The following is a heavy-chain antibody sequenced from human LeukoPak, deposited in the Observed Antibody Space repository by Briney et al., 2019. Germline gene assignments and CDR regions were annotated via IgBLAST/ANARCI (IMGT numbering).Heavy chain of an antibody. J-gene: IGHJ4*02. V-gene: IGHV4-39*07. CDR2: IYYSGST. D-gene: IGHD3-22*01. CDR1: GGSISSSSYY. CDR3: ARVVDYYDSSGYYPLFDY. Sequence: SETLSLTCTVSGGSISSSSYYWGWIRQPPGKGLEWIGSIYYSGSTYYNPSLKSRVTISVDTSENQFSLKLSSVTAADTAVYYCARVVDYYDSSGYYPLFDYWGQGTLVTVSS.